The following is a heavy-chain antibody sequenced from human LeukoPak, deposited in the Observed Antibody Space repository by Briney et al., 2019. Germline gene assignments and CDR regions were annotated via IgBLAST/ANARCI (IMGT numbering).Heavy chain of an antibody. CDR2: IYTSGST. J-gene: IGHJ5*02. CDR3: AREDFWKRLDP. D-gene: IGHD3-3*01. Sequence: PSETLSLTCTVSGGSISSGSYYWSWLRQPAGKGLEWIGRIYTSGSTNYNPSLKSRVTISVDTSKNQFSLKLSSVTAADTAVYYCAREDFWKRLDPWGQGTLVTVSS. CDR1: GGSISSGSYY. V-gene: IGHV4-61*02.